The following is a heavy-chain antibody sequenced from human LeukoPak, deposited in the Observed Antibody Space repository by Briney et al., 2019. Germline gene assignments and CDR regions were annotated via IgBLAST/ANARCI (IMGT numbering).Heavy chain of an antibody. J-gene: IGHJ4*02. CDR2: MYYSGNT. D-gene: IGHD3-10*01. Sequence: SETLSLTCTVSGGSISSSSYYWGWIRQPPGKGLEWIGSMYYSGNTYYNPSLKSRVTISVDTSKNHFSLKLNSVTAADTAVYYCARDLSHKGLLWFGEYYPTTPQDDYWGQGTLVTVSS. CDR3: ARDLSHKGLLWFGEYYPTTPQDDY. V-gene: IGHV4-39*02. CDR1: GGSISSSSYY.